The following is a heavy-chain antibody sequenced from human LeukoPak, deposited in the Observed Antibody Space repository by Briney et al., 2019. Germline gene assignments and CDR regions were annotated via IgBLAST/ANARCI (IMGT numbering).Heavy chain of an antibody. Sequence: ASVKVSCKASGGTFSSYAISWVRQATGQGLEWMGWMNPNSGNTGYAQKFQGRVTMTRNTSISTAYMELSSLRSEDTAVYYCARGQEMATQAYWGQGTLVTVSS. V-gene: IGHV1-8*02. D-gene: IGHD5-24*01. CDR2: MNPNSGNT. J-gene: IGHJ4*02. CDR3: ARGQEMATQAY. CDR1: GGTFSSYA.